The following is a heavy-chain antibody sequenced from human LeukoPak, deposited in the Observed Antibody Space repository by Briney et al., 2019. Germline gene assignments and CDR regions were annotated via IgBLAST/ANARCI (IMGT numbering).Heavy chain of an antibody. CDR1: GGTFSSYA. CDR2: IIPIFGTA. V-gene: IGHV1-69*06. CDR3: ARSASIHLLPFYYFFMDV. Sequence: GASVKVSCKASGGTFSSYAISWVRQAPGQGLEWMGGIIPIFGTANYAQKFQGRVTITADKSTSTAYMELSSLRSDDTAVYYCARSASIHLLPFYYFFMDVWGKGTTVTLSS. D-gene: IGHD2-21*01. J-gene: IGHJ6*03.